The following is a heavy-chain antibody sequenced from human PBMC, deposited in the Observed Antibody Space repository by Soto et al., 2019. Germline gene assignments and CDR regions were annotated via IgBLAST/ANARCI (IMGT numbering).Heavy chain of an antibody. CDR1: KDSISTYY. V-gene: IGHV4-59*08. D-gene: IGHD7-27*01. Sequence: QVQLQESGPGLVKPSETLSLTCTVSKDSISTYYWTWVRQPPGKGLEWIGFIYYSGSTSYNPSLQSRVTISVVTSKNQFSLKMNSVTAADTAVYYCARPGRDWGALHYWGQGPLVTVSS. J-gene: IGHJ4*02. CDR3: ARPGRDWGALHY. CDR2: IYYSGST.